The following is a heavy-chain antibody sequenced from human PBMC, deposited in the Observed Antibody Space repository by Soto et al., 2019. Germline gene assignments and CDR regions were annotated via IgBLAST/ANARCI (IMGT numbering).Heavy chain of an antibody. D-gene: IGHD3-22*01. CDR2: IKHDGSER. V-gene: IGHV3-7*04. CDR3: ARDYDRTPGIY. CDR1: GFTFSGYW. J-gene: IGHJ4*02. Sequence: EVQLVESGGGLVQPGGSLRLSCAASGFTFSGYWMSWVRQAPGKGLEWVANIKHDGSERYYVDSVEGRFTISKDNAKNSLYLQMNRLRAEDTAVYYCARDYDRTPGIYCGQGTLVTVSS.